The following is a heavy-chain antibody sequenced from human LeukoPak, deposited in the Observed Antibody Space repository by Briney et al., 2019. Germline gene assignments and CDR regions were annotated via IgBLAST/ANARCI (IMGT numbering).Heavy chain of an antibody. D-gene: IGHD3-10*01. Sequence: GGSLRLSCAASGFTFSSYWMSWVRQAPGKGLEWVANIKQDGSEKYYVDSVKGRFTISRDNAKNSLYLQMNSLRAEDTAVYYCARDPGLRRYYPFNWFDPWGQGTLVTVSS. CDR3: ARDPGLRRYYPFNWFDP. CDR2: IKQDGSEK. J-gene: IGHJ5*02. V-gene: IGHV3-7*01. CDR1: GFTFSSYW.